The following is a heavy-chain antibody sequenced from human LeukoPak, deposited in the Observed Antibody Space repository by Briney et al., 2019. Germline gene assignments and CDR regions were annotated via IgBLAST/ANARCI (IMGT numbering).Heavy chain of an antibody. J-gene: IGHJ4*02. CDR1: DGSISSYY. Sequence: SETLSLTCTVSDGSISSYYWNWFRQPPGKGLEWIGHIYYTGTTHYSPSLKSRVSISIDTSKNQFSLKLRSVTAVDTAVYYCARWGHFDTSGYFVADYWGQGTLITVSS. CDR2: IYYTGTT. CDR3: ARWGHFDTSGYFVADY. V-gene: IGHV4-59*01. D-gene: IGHD3-22*01.